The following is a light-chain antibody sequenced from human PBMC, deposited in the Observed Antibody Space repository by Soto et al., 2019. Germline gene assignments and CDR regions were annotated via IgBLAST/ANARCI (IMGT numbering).Light chain of an antibody. CDR1: RGVDTN. J-gene: IGKJ1*01. CDR3: QQYNNWPPWT. V-gene: IGKV3-15*01. CDR2: SAS. Sequence: EVVMTQSPDTLSVAPGEIATLACRSSRGVDTNLAWSQQQLGQAPRLLIYSASTRATGVPDRFSGSGSGADFTLTIDNLQSEDLGIYYCQQYNNWPPWTFGQGTKVDIK.